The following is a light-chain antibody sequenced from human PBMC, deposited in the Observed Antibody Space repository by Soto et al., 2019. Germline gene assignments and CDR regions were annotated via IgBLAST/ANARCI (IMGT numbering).Light chain of an antibody. V-gene: IGKV1-39*01. CDR3: QQCYSSPRT. Sequence: DIQMTQSPSTLSASIGDRVTITCRASQTISTYLNWYHQKLGKAPTLLIYAASRLQSGVPSRFRGGGSGTDFALTISSLQPEDFGTYFCQQCYSSPRTFGQGTKVEIK. CDR2: AAS. J-gene: IGKJ1*01. CDR1: QTISTY.